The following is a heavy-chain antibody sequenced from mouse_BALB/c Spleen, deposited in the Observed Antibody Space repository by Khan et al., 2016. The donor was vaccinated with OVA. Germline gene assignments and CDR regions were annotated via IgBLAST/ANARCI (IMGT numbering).Heavy chain of an antibody. CDR1: GYTFTNYW. V-gene: IGHV1-69*02. D-gene: IGHD1-1*01. J-gene: IGHJ2*01. CDR2: IYPSDSYT. CDR3: TRECSTVDHFDY. Sequence: QVQLQQPGAELVRPGASVKLSCKASGYTFTNYWINWVRQRPGQGLEWIGNIYPSDSYTNYNQKFKDKATLTVDKSSRTAYMQFSSPTSEDSAVYYCTRECSTVDHFDYWGHGTTLTVSS.